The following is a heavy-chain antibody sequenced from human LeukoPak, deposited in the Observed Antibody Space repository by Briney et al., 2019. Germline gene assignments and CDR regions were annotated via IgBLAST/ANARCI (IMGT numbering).Heavy chain of an antibody. CDR2: ISGGGDST. CDR3: AKREYYYGSGSSYYFDS. CDR1: GFTFSSHV. J-gene: IGHJ4*02. Sequence: GGSLRLSCAASGFTFSSHVMSWVRQAPGKGLEWVSTISGGGDSTYYADPVKGRFSISRDNSKNTLYLQMNSLRAEDTAVYYCAKREYYYGSGSSYYFDSWGQGTLVTVSS. D-gene: IGHD3-10*01. V-gene: IGHV3-23*01.